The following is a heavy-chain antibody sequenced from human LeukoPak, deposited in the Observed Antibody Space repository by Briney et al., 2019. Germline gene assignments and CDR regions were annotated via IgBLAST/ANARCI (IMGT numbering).Heavy chain of an antibody. CDR3: AREIARGAVNLDS. J-gene: IGHJ5*01. V-gene: IGHV3-7*01. Sequence: GGSLRLSCAASGFTFRDYWMSWVRQAPGKGLEWVANIKKDGSEKFYVDSVKGRFTISRDNTKNSLDLQMNSLRADDTAVYYCAREIARGAVNLDSWCQGTEGTVSS. CDR2: IKKDGSEK. CDR1: GFTFRDYW. D-gene: IGHD1-26*01.